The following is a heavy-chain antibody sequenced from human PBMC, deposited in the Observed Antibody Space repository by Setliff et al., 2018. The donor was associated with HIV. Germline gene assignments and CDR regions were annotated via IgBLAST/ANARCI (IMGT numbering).Heavy chain of an antibody. CDR2: INPNSGDT. J-gene: IGHJ3*02. CDR3: ARVLHCGGDCYTDDFDI. V-gene: IGHV1-2*06. D-gene: IGHD2-21*01. Sequence: ASVKVSCKASGYTFTGFYMHWVRQAPGQGLEWMGRINPNSGDTNYAQKFQGRVTMTRDTSISTAYMELSRLRSDDTAVYYCARVLHCGGDCYTDDFDIWGQGTMVTVSS. CDR1: GYTFTGFY.